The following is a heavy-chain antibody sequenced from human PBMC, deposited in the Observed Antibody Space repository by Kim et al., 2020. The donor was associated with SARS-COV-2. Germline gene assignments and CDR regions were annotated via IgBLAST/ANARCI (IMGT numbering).Heavy chain of an antibody. D-gene: IGHD3-22*01. CDR3: AKDPVTMIVVVTSEAFDI. Sequence: KGRFTISRDNSKNTLYLQMNSLRAEDTAVYYCAKDPVTMIVVVTSEAFDIWGQGTMVTVSS. V-gene: IGHV3-23*01. J-gene: IGHJ3*02.